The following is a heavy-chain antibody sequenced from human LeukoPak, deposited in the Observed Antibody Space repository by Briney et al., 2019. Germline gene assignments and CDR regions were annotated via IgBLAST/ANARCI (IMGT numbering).Heavy chain of an antibody. CDR2: INPNSGGT. CDR3: ARDGDYYDSSGYLPGDY. V-gene: IGHV1-2*02. D-gene: IGHD3-22*01. CDR1: GYTFTGYY. Sequence: ASVKVSCKASGYTFTGYYMHWVRQAPGQGLEWMGWINPNSGGTNYAQKFQGRVTMTRDTSISTAYMELSRLRSDDTAVYYCARDGDYYDSSGYLPGDYWGQGTLVTVPS. J-gene: IGHJ4*02.